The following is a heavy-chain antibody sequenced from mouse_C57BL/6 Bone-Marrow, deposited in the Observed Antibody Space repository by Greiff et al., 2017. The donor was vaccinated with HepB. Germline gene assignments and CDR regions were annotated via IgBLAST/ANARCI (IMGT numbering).Heavy chain of an antibody. CDR2: IDPSDSYT. Sequence: VQLQQPGAELVKPGASVKLSCKASGYTFTSYWMQWVKQRPGQGLEWIGEIDPSDSYTNYNQKFKGKATLTVDTSSSTAYMQLSSLTSEDSAVYYCARRGSVYWGQGTTLTVSS. D-gene: IGHD1-1*01. CDR3: ARRGSVY. V-gene: IGHV1-50*01. CDR1: GYTFTSYW. J-gene: IGHJ2*01.